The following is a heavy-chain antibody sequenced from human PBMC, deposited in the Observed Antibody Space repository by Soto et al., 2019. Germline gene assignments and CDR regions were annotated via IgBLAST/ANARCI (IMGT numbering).Heavy chain of an antibody. CDR1: GYTFTSYG. D-gene: IGHD6-13*01. CDR3: ARDPYSSSWIFGYAFDI. V-gene: IGHV1-18*04. Sequence: QVQLVQSGAEVKKPGASVKVSCKASGYTFTSYGISWVRQAPGQGLEWMGWLSAYNGNTNYAQKLQGRVTMTTDTSTSPAHMELRSLSSDDSAVYYCARDPYSSSWIFGYAFDIWGKGTMVTVSS. J-gene: IGHJ3*02. CDR2: LSAYNGNT.